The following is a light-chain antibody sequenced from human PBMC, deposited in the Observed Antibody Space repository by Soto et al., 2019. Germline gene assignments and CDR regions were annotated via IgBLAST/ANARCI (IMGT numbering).Light chain of an antibody. V-gene: IGKV3D-20*02. J-gene: IGKJ4*01. CDR3: QQRSNGLT. CDR1: QSVSSNY. Sequence: EIVLTQSPGTLSLSPGERATLSCRASQSVSSNYLAWYQQKPGQAPKVLIYGASNRATGIPDRFSGSGSGTDFTLTISSLEPEDFAVYYCQQRSNGLTFGGGTKVDIK. CDR2: GAS.